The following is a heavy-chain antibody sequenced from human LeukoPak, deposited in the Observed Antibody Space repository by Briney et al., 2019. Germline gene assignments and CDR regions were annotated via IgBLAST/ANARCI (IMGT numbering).Heavy chain of an antibody. Sequence: ASVKVSCKASGYTFTGYYMHWVRQAPGQGLEWMGWINPNSGGTNYAQKFQGRVTMTRDTSISTVYMELSSLRSEDTAVYYCARDTYYDFWSGYYSRDYYYYMDVWGKGTTVTVSS. J-gene: IGHJ6*03. CDR2: INPNSGGT. CDR3: ARDTYYDFWSGYYSRDYYYYMDV. D-gene: IGHD3-3*01. CDR1: GYTFTGYY. V-gene: IGHV1-2*02.